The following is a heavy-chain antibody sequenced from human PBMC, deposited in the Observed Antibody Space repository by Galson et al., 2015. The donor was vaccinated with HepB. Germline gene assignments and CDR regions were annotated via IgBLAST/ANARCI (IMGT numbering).Heavy chain of an antibody. D-gene: IGHD3-10*01. CDR2: INPNSGGT. Sequence: SVKVSCKASGYTFTGYYMHWVRQAPGQGLEWMGRINPNSGGTNYAQKFQGRVTMARDTSISTAYMELSRLRSDDTAVYYCARDAITMVQGVINYYYYMDVWGKGTTVTVSS. V-gene: IGHV1-2*06. J-gene: IGHJ6*03. CDR1: GYTFTGYY. CDR3: ARDAITMVQGVINYYYYMDV.